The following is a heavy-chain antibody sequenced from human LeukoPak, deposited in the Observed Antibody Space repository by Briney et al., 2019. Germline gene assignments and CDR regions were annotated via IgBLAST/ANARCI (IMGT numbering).Heavy chain of an antibody. CDR2: INPNSGGA. V-gene: IGHV1-2*02. Sequence: ASVKVSCKASGHTFTGYYMHWVRQAPGQGLEWMGWINPNSGGANHAQKFQGRVSMTRDTSISTAYMELSRLRSDDTAVYYCAQSSGWDSLKYWGQGTLVTVSS. CDR3: AQSSGWDSLKY. J-gene: IGHJ4*02. D-gene: IGHD6-19*01. CDR1: GHTFTGYY.